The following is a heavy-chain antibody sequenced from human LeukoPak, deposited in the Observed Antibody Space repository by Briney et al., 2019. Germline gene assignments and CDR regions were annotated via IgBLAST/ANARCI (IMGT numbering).Heavy chain of an antibody. Sequence: SETLSLTCTVSGGSISSDSYYWAWIRQPPGKGLEWIASIYYRGSTYYNPSLKSRVTISVDTSRNQFSLKLSSVTAADTAVHYCASLAVAGLSEGYWGQGTLVIVSS. CDR1: GGSISSDSYY. J-gene: IGHJ4*02. CDR2: IYYRGST. CDR3: ASLAVAGLSEGY. V-gene: IGHV4-39*01. D-gene: IGHD6-19*01.